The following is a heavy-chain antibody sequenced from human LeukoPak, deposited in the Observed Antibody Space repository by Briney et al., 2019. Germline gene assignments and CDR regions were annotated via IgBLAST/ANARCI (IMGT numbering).Heavy chain of an antibody. CDR1: GFTFSSYG. CDR3: ARRGYSSSWYSTYYGMDV. V-gene: IGHV3-33*01. J-gene: IGHJ6*02. D-gene: IGHD6-13*01. CDR2: IWYDGSNK. Sequence: GGSLRLSCAASGFTFSSYGMHWVRQAPGKGLEWVAVIWYDGSNKYYADSVKGRFTISRDNSKNTLYLQMNSLSAEDTAVYYCARRGYSSSWYSTYYGMDVWGQGTTVTVSS.